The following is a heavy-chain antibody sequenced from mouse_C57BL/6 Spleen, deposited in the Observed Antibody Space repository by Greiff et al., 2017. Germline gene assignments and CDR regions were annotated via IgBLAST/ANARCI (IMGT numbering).Heavy chain of an antibody. Sequence: QVQLQQPGAELVMPGASVKLSCKASGYTFTSYWMHWVKQRPGQGLEWIGDIDPSDSYTNYNQKFKGKSTLTVDKSSSTAYMQLSSLTSEDSAVYYCARHYYGSFDYWGQGTTLTVSS. CDR1: GYTFTSYW. CDR2: IDPSDSYT. V-gene: IGHV1-69*01. CDR3: ARHYYGSFDY. D-gene: IGHD1-1*01. J-gene: IGHJ2*01.